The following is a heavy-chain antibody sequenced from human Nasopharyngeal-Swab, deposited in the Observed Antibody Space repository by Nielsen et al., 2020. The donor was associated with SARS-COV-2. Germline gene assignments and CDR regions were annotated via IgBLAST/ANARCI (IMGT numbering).Heavy chain of an antibody. V-gene: IGHV4-30-4*01. CDR3: AGIWFGELGYYYMDV. D-gene: IGHD3-10*01. Sequence: WIRQPPGKGLEWIGYIYYGGSTYYNPSLKSRVTISVDTSKNQFSLKPSSVTAADTAVYYCAGIWFGELGYYYMDVWGKGTTVTVS. CDR2: IYYGGST. J-gene: IGHJ6*03.